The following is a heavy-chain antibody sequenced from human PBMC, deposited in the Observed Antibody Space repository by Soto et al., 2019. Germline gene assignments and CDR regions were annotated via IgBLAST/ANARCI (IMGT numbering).Heavy chain of an antibody. V-gene: IGHV3-23*01. CDR1: GFTFSSYA. D-gene: IGHD3-10*01. Sequence: GGSLRLSCAASGFTFSSYAMSWVRQAPGKGLEWVSAISGSGGSTYYADSVKGRFTISRDNSKNTLYLQMNSLRAEDTAVYYCAKRGGSLWFGEPPHYYYYYMDVWGKGTTVTVSS. CDR3: AKRGGSLWFGEPPHYYYYYMDV. CDR2: ISGSGGST. J-gene: IGHJ6*03.